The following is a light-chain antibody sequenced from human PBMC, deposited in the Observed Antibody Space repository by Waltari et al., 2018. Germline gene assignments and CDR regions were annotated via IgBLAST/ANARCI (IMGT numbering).Light chain of an antibody. Sequence: IQMTQSPSTLTSWVGSRHPITCRASQSISNWLAWYQQKPGKAPKLLIYKASSLESGVPSRFSGSGSGTEFTLTISSLQPDDFATYYCQQYNSYPWAFGQGTKVEVK. V-gene: IGKV1-5*03. J-gene: IGKJ1*01. CDR1: QSISNW. CDR2: KAS. CDR3: QQYNSYPWA.